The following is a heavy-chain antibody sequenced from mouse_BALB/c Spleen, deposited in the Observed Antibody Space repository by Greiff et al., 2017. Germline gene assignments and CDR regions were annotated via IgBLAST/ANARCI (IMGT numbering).Heavy chain of an antibody. CDR3: ARQRGYDWYFDV. J-gene: IGHJ1*01. V-gene: IGHV5-9-3*01. CDR1: GFTFSSYA. D-gene: IGHD2-2*01. Sequence: EVQLVESGGGLVKPGGSLKLSCAASGFTFSSYAMSWVRQTPEKRLEWVATISSGGSYTYYPDSVKGRFTISRDNAKNTLYLQMSSLRSEDTAMYYCARQRGYDWYFDVWGAGTTVTVSS. CDR2: ISSGGSYT.